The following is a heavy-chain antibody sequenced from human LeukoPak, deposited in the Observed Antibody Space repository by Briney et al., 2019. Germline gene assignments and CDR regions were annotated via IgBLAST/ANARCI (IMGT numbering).Heavy chain of an antibody. J-gene: IGHJ5*02. CDR3: ARDNYGSEINVNWFDP. D-gene: IGHD3-10*01. Sequence: ASVKVSCKASGYTFTGYYMHWVRQAPGQGLEWMGIINPSGGSTSYAQKFQGRVTMTRDMSTSTVYMELSSLRSEDTAVYYCARDNYGSEINVNWFDPWGQGTLVTVSS. CDR2: INPSGGST. V-gene: IGHV1-46*01. CDR1: GYTFTGYY.